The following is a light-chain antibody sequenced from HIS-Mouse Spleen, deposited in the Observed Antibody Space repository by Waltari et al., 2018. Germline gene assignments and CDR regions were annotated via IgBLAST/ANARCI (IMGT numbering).Light chain of an antibody. V-gene: IGKV1-9*01. Sequence: DIQLTQSPSFLSASVGDRVTITCRASKGISSYLPWYQQKPGKAPKLLIYAAATLQSGVPARFSGSGSGTEFTLTISSLQPEDFATYYCQQLNSYPPTFGPGTKVDIK. J-gene: IGKJ3*01. CDR3: QQLNSYPPT. CDR2: AAA. CDR1: KGISSY.